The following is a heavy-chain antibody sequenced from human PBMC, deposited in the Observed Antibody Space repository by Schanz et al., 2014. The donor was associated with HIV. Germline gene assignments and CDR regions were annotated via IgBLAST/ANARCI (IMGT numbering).Heavy chain of an antibody. Sequence: EVQLLESGGGLVRPGGSLRLSCVASGFTFSDYAMSWVRQAPGKGPEWVGRIKSNPDGGTIDYAAPVKGRFTISRDDSKNTLYLQMNSLKTEDTAVYYCTTDSDDYVWGSYRPFYWGQGTLVTVSS. CDR3: TTDSDDYVWGSYRPFY. CDR2: IKSNPDGGTI. J-gene: IGHJ4*02. CDR1: GFTFSDYA. D-gene: IGHD3-16*02. V-gene: IGHV3-15*01.